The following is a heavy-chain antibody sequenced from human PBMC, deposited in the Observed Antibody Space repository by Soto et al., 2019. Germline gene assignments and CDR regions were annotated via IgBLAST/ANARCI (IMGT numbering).Heavy chain of an antibody. CDR1: GYTFSDYY. CDR2: INPNSGGT. CDR3: AREPATAKPEGVDF. D-gene: IGHD1-1*01. Sequence: ASVKVSCKASGYTFSDYYIHWVRQAPGQGLEWMGWINPNSGGTKYAPKFQGGVTMTRDTSITTAYMELSRLRSGDTAVYYCAREPATAKPEGVDFWGQGALVTVSS. J-gene: IGHJ4*02. V-gene: IGHV1-2*02.